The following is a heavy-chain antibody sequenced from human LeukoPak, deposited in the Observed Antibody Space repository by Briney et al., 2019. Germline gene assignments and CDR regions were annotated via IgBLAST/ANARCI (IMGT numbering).Heavy chain of an antibody. CDR2: INPSGGST. CDR1: GYTFTSYY. V-gene: IGHV1-46*03. CDR3: ARAGRDIVLMVYAMALDY. Sequence: ASVKVSCKASGYTFTSYYMHWVRQAPGQGLEWMGIINPSGGSTSYAQKSQGRVTMTRDTSTSTVYMELSSLRSEDTAVYYCARAGRDIVLMVYAMALDYWGQGTLVTVSS. D-gene: IGHD2-8*01. J-gene: IGHJ4*02.